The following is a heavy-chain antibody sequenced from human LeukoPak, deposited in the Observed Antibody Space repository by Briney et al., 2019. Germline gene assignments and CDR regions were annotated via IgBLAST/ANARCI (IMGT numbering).Heavy chain of an antibody. J-gene: IGHJ4*02. V-gene: IGHV3-30*02. CDR3: AKDELGGSYGGYFDY. Sequence: GGSLRLSCAASGFTFSSYGMHWVRQAPGKGLEWVAFIRYDGSNKYYADSVKGRFTISRDNSKNTLYLQMNSLRAEDTAVYYCAKDELGGSYGGYFDYWGQGTLVTVSS. CDR1: GFTFSSYG. CDR2: IRYDGSNK. D-gene: IGHD1-26*01.